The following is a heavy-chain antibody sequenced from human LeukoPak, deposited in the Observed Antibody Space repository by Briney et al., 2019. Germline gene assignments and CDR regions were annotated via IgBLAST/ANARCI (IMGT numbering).Heavy chain of an antibody. CDR2: VRYDGTNK. J-gene: IGHJ4*02. D-gene: IGHD3-22*01. Sequence: GGSLRLPCITSGFSFSNYGMHWVRQAPGKGPEWVAFVRYDGTNKYYTDSVRGRFTISRDNSKNTLYLQMNSLRVEDTALYYCAKYYREGSGASPLDYWGQGTLVTVSS. CDR3: AKYYREGSGASPLDY. CDR1: GFSFSNYG. V-gene: IGHV3-30*02.